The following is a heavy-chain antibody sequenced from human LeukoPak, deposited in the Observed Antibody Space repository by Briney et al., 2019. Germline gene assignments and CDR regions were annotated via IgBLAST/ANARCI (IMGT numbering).Heavy chain of an antibody. V-gene: IGHV4-38-2*01. CDR1: GFNFSDYY. CDR2: IYYSGIT. D-gene: IGHD5-12*01. Sequence: LRLSCAASGFNFSDYYMSWIRQAPGKGLEWIGNIYYSGITFYNPSLESRVTISVDTSKNQFSLKLDSVTAADTAMYYCARRLWGGYSGYDLANYFDYWGQGTLVTVSS. CDR3: ARRLWGGYSGYDLANYFDY. J-gene: IGHJ4*02.